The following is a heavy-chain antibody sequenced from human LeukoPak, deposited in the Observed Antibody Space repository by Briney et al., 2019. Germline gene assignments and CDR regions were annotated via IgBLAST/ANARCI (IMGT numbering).Heavy chain of an antibody. J-gene: IGHJ4*02. CDR2: IPYDGSNK. Sequence: AGGSLRLSCAASGFTFISYAMHWVRQAPGKGLEWVAVIPYDGSNKYYADSVKGRFTISRDNSKNTLYLQMNSLRAEDTAVYYCARGQWLLLDYFDYWGQGTLVTVSS. D-gene: IGHD3-22*01. V-gene: IGHV3-30-3*01. CDR1: GFTFISYA. CDR3: ARGQWLLLDYFDY.